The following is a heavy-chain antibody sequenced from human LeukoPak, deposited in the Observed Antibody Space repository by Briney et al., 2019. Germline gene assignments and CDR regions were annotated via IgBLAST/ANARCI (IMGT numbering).Heavy chain of an antibody. J-gene: IGHJ3*02. V-gene: IGHV3-30-3*01. CDR1: GFTFSSYA. CDR3: ARDSGTEGAFDI. D-gene: IGHD6-13*01. CDR2: ISYDGSNK. Sequence: LPGRSLRLSCATSGFTFSSYAMHWVRQAPGKGLEWVAVISYDGSNKYYADSVKGRFTISRDNSKNTLYLQMNSLRAEDTAVYYCARDSGTEGAFDIWGQGTMVTVSS.